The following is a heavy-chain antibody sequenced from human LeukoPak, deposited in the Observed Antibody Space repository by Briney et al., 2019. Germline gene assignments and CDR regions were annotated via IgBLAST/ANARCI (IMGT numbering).Heavy chain of an antibody. J-gene: IGHJ4*02. V-gene: IGHV4-59*08. CDR2: ISNGGST. Sequence: SETLSLTCSVSGGAVTDSKYWTWIRLPPGNRLEWIGYISNGGSTEYNPSLKNRVTISLDTSKNQFSLKLISVTAADRAIYYCARQLKGLLDSWGQGTLVTV. CDR1: GGAVTDSKY. CDR3: ARQLKGLLDS.